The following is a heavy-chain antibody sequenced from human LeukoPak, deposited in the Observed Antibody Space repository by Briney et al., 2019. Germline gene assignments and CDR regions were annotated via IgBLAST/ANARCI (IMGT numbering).Heavy chain of an antibody. CDR1: GGSISSSNW. D-gene: IGHD6-13*01. CDR2: IYHSGST. V-gene: IGHV4-4*02. CDR3: ARDKAPPFSSNRYYYGMDV. Sequence: SGTLSLTCAVSGGSISSSNWWGWVRQSPGKGLEWIGEIYHSGSTNYNPSLKSRVTISLDKPKKQFSLQLSSVTAADTAVYYCARDKAPPFSSNRYYYGMDVWGKGTTVTVSS. J-gene: IGHJ6*04.